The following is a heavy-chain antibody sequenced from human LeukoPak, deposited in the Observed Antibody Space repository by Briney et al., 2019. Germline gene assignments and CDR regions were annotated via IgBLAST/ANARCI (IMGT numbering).Heavy chain of an antibody. Sequence: SETLSLTCAVYGGSFSGYYWSWIRQPPGKGLEWIGEINHSGSTNHNPSLKSRVTISVDTSKNQFSLKLSSVTAADTAVYYCARGPMTTVTKYFQHWGQGTLVTVSS. J-gene: IGHJ1*01. CDR1: GGSFSGYY. V-gene: IGHV4-34*01. CDR3: ARGPMTTVTKYFQH. D-gene: IGHD4-17*01. CDR2: INHSGST.